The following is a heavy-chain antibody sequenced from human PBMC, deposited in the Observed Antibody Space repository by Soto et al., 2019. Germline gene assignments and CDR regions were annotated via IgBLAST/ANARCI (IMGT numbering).Heavy chain of an antibody. V-gene: IGHV1-46*01. D-gene: IGHD6-19*01. CDR1: GYTFTSYY. Sequence: ASVKVSCKASGYTFTSYYMHWVRQAPGQGLEWMGIINPSGGSTSYAQKFQGRVTMTRDTSTSTVYMELSSLRSEDTAVYYCARATRQWLVPYYYYGMDVWGQGTTVTVSS. J-gene: IGHJ6*02. CDR3: ARATRQWLVPYYYYGMDV. CDR2: INPSGGST.